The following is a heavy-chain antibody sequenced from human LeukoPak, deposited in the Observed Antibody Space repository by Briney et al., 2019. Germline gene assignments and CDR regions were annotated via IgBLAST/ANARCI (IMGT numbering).Heavy chain of an antibody. J-gene: IGHJ5*02. D-gene: IGHD3-3*01. V-gene: IGHV1-2*02. CDR1: GYTFTGYY. Sequence: GASVKGSCKASGYTFTGYYMHWVRQAPGQGLEWMGWINPNSGGTNYAQKCQGRVTMTRDTSINTAYMELSRLRSDDTAVYYCARNGVYYELDDWFDPWGQGTLVTVSS. CDR3: ARNGVYYELDDWFDP. CDR2: INPNSGGT.